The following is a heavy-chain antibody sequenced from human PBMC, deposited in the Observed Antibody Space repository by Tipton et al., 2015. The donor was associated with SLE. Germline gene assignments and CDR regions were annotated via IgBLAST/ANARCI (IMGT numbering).Heavy chain of an antibody. J-gene: IGHJ5*02. V-gene: IGHV4-28*01. CDR2: IYYSGST. D-gene: IGHD1-14*01. CDR3: VGKPDGRNWFDP. CDR1: GFFIRSSYW. Sequence: TLSLTCVVSGFFIRSSYWWGWIRQPPGKGLEWVGYIYYSGSTHYNLSLQSRATMSVDTSKNQLSLKLSSVTAVDTAVYYCVGKPDGRNWFDPWGQGTLVVVSS.